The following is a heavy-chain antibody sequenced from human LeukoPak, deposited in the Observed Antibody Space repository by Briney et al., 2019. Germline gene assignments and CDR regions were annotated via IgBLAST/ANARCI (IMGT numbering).Heavy chain of an antibody. V-gene: IGHV3-21*04. CDR1: GFTFSSYS. CDR3: ARDNGVFGSESYLHF. J-gene: IGHJ4*02. Sequence: GGSLRLSCAASGFTFSSYSMNWVRQAPGKGLEWVSSISSSSSYIYYADSVKGRFTISRDNAKNSLYLQMNSLRAEDTAVYYCARDNGVFGSESYLHFWGQGALVTVSS. CDR2: ISSSSSYI. D-gene: IGHD3-10*01.